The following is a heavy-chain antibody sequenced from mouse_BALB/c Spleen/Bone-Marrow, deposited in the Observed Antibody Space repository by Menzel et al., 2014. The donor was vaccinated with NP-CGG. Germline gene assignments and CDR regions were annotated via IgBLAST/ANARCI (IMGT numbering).Heavy chain of an antibody. CDR3: ARLSYYGRFAY. Sequence: EVKLLESGGGLVQPGGSLKLSCAASGFDFSRYWMSWVRQAPGKGLEWIGEINPDSSTINYTPSLKDKFIISRDNAKKTLYLQISKVRSEDTALYYCARLSYYGRFAYWGQGTLVTVS. V-gene: IGHV4-1*02. CDR2: INPDSSTI. J-gene: IGHJ3*01. D-gene: IGHD1-1*01. CDR1: GFDFSRYW.